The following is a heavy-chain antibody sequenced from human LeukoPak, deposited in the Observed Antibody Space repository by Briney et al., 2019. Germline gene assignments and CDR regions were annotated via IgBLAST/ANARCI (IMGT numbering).Heavy chain of an antibody. CDR2: ISGNGGTT. Sequence: GGTLRLSCAASGFTFSNYGMNWVRQAPGKGLEWVSAISGNGGTTYYADSVKGRFTISRDNSKNTLYLQMNSLRAEDSAVYYCARYCTFRTCSGTKFDSWGQGTLVTVSS. CDR3: ARYCTFRTCSGTKFDS. CDR1: GFTFSNYG. D-gene: IGHD1-1*01. J-gene: IGHJ4*02. V-gene: IGHV3-23*01.